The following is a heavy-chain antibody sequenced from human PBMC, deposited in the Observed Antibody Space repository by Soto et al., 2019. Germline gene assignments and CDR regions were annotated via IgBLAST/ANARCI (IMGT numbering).Heavy chain of an antibody. CDR3: ARDEGGYCSGSSCYLEGDYFDY. CDR1: GFIFNIYA. V-gene: IGHV3-30-3*01. J-gene: IGHJ4*02. D-gene: IGHD2-15*01. CDR2: ISYDGSNT. Sequence: QVQLVESGGGVVQPGRSLRLSCAASGFIFNIYAMHWVRQAPGKGLEWVAGISYDGSNTYYADSVKGRFTISRDNSKSTLYLQMNSLRADDTAVYYCARDEGGYCSGSSCYLEGDYFDYWGQGTLATVSS.